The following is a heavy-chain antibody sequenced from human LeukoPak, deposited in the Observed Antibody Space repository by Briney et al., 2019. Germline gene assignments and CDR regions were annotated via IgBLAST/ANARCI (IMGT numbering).Heavy chain of an antibody. CDR1: GFTFSSYS. CDR3: AKGTLDIVVVPAAPKVYYFDY. J-gene: IGHJ4*02. D-gene: IGHD2-2*01. CDR2: ISSSGGST. V-gene: IGHV3-23*01. Sequence: GGSLRLSCAASGFTFSSYSMNWVRQAPGKGLEWVSAISSSGGSTYYADSVKGRFTISRDNSKNTLYLQMNSLRAEDTAVYCCAKGTLDIVVVPAAPKVYYFDYWGQGTLVTVSS.